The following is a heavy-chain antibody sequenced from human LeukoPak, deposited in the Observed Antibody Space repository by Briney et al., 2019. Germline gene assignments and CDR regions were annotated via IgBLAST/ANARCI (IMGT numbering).Heavy chain of an antibody. CDR3: AKAHYGDYGGETIDY. J-gene: IGHJ4*02. Sequence: ASMKVSCKASGYTFTSYYMHWVRQAPGQGLEWMGIINPSGGSTSYAQKFQGRVTMTRDTSTSTVYMELSSLRSEDTAVYYCAKAHYGDYGGETIDYWGQGTLVTVSS. V-gene: IGHV1-46*01. CDR1: GYTFTSYY. CDR2: INPSGGST. D-gene: IGHD4-17*01.